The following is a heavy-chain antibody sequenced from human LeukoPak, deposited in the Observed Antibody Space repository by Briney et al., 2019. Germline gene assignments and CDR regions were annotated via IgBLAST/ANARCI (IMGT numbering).Heavy chain of an antibody. CDR3: ARVHYDILTGYSYFDY. D-gene: IGHD3-9*01. CDR1: GYTFTSYG. J-gene: IGHJ4*02. V-gene: IGHV1-18*01. CDR2: ISAYNDDT. Sequence: ASVKVSCKASGYTFTSYGISWVRQAPGQGLEWMGWISAYNDDTNYAQKLQGRVTMTTDTSTSTAYMELRSLRSDDTAVYYCARVHYDILTGYSYFDYWGQGTLVTVSS.